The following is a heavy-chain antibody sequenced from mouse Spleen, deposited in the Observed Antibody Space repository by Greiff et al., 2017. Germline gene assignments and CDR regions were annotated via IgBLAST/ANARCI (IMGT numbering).Heavy chain of an antibody. V-gene: IGHV5-9*04. J-gene: IGHJ3*01. CDR1: GFTFSSYT. Sequence: EVKLMESGGGLVKPGGSLKLSCAASGFTFSSYTMSWVRQTPAKRLEWVATISSGGGNTYYPDSVKGRFTISRDNARNTLYLQMSSLRSEDTAMYYCARRYDYDDPFAYWGQGTLVTVSA. D-gene: IGHD2-4*01. CDR3: ARRYDYDDPFAY. CDR2: ISSGGGNT.